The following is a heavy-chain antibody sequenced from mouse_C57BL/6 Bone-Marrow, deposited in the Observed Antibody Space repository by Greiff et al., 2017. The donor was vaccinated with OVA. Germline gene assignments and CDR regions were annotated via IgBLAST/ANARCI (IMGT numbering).Heavy chain of an antibody. J-gene: IGHJ1*03. D-gene: IGHD2-4*01. CDR2: IDPSDSET. CDR3: ASRDDYAWYFDV. V-gene: IGHV1-52*01. Sequence: QVQLQQPGAELVRPGSSVKLSCKASGYTFTSYWMHWVKQRPIQGLEWIGNIDPSDSETPYNQKFKDKATLTVDKSSSTAYMQLSSLTSEDSAVYYCASRDDYAWYFDVWGTGTTVTVSS. CDR1: GYTFTSYW.